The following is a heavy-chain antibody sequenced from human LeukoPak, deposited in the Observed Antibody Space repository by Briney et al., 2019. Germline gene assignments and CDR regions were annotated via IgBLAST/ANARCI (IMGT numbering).Heavy chain of an antibody. V-gene: IGHV1-69*04. D-gene: IGHD5-18*01. CDR3: ARMDTAMVIDY. CDR2: IIPILGIA. CDR1: GYTFTSYA. Sequence: SVKVSCKASGYTFTSYAISWVRQAPGQGLEWMGRIIPILGIANYAQKFQGRVTITADKSTSTAYMELSSLRSEDTAVYYCARMDTAMVIDYWGEGDLVTVSS. J-gene: IGHJ4*02.